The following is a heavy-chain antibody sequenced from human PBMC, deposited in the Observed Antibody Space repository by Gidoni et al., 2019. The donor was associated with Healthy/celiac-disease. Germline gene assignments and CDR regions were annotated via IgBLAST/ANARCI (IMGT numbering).Heavy chain of an antibody. CDR3: ARVRVRFEPDSSSSPFDY. J-gene: IGHJ4*02. CDR1: GYPFTRYS. Sequence: QVQLVQSVAEVKKPGASVKVSCTASGYPFTRYSLQWVRQAPGQRLEWMGGINAGNGNTKYSQKFQGRVTITRDTSASTAYMELSMLRSEDTAVYYGARVRVRFEPDSSSSPFDYWGQGTLVTVTS. V-gene: IGHV1-3*01. D-gene: IGHD6-6*01. CDR2: INAGNGNT.